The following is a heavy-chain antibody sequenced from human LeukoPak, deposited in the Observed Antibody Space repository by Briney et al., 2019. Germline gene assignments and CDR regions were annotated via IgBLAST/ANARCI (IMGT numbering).Heavy chain of an antibody. D-gene: IGHD3-22*01. J-gene: IGHJ3*02. CDR2: ISSSSSYI. CDR1: GFTFSSYS. Sequence: GGSLRFSCAASGFTFSSYSMNWVRQAPGKGLEWVSSISSSSSYIYYADSVKGRFTISRDNAKNSLYLQMNSLRAEDTAVYYCARDSGIYDSGAFDIWGQGAMVTVSS. V-gene: IGHV3-21*01. CDR3: ARDSGIYDSGAFDI.